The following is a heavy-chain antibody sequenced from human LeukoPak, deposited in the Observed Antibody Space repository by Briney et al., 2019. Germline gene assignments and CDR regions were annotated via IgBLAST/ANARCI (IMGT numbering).Heavy chain of an antibody. J-gene: IGHJ4*02. V-gene: IGHV3-7*01. CDR2: IKQHGGEK. D-gene: IGHD3-9*01. CDR1: GFTFSSYL. CDR3: ARVTGAHFDH. Sequence: GGSLRLSCAASGFTFSSYLMNWVRQAPGKGLEWVAKIKQHGGEKYYVDSVKGRFTISRDDANNSLYLQMNSLRAEDTAVYYCARVTGAHFDHWGPGTLVTVSS.